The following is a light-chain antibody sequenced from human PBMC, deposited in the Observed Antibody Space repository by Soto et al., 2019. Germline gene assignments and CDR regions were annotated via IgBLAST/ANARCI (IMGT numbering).Light chain of an antibody. CDR1: QDIDFY. V-gene: IGKV1-39*01. Sequence: IARTHAVSAQCAAVGGRGTITGNAGQDIDFYLNWYQHKPGKAPKLLIYAASTLQAGVPSRFSGSGSGTDFTLTITSLQPEDLATYYCQQSFSNQLTVGGGTKGDIK. CDR2: AAS. CDR3: QQSFSNQLT. J-gene: IGKJ4*01.